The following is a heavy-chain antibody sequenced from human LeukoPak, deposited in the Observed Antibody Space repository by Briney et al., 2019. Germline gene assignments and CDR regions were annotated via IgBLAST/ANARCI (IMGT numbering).Heavy chain of an antibody. CDR3: AKRTLGSYLAFDS. CDR2: ISGSGGPT. D-gene: IGHD1-26*01. CDR1: GFTFSTQA. Sequence: GGSLRLSCAASGFTFSTQAMSWVRQAPGKGLEWVSAISGSGGPTYYADSVKGRFTISRDDSRNTLFLQMNSLRAEDTAVYFCAKRTLGSYLAFDSWGQGTLVTVSS. J-gene: IGHJ4*02. V-gene: IGHV3-23*01.